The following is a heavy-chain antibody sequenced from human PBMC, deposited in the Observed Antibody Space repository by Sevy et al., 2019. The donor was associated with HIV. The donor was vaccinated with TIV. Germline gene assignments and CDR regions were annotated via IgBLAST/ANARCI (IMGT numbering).Heavy chain of an antibody. J-gene: IGHJ4*02. CDR1: GFTFSSYA. CDR3: AREGWGGAARPNYFDY. Sequence: GGSLRLSCAASGFTFSSYAMSWVRQAPGKGLEWVSSISSSSRYIYYADSVKGRFTISRDNAKNSLSLQMNSLRAEDTAVYYCAREGWGGAARPNYFDYWGQGTLVTVSS. CDR2: ISSSSRYI. V-gene: IGHV3-21*01. D-gene: IGHD6-6*01.